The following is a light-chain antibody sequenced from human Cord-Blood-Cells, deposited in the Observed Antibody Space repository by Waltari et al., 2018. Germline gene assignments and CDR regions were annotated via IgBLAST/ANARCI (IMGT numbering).Light chain of an antibody. Sequence: QSALTQPASVSGSPGQSITISCTGNSSDVGGYNYVSWYQQHPGKAPKLMIYDVSKLPSGVSNRFSGSKSGTTASLTISGLQAEDEADYDCSSYTSSSTWVFGGGTKLTVL. V-gene: IGLV2-14*01. CDR1: SSDVGGYNY. CDR3: SSYTSSSTWV. CDR2: DVS. J-gene: IGLJ3*02.